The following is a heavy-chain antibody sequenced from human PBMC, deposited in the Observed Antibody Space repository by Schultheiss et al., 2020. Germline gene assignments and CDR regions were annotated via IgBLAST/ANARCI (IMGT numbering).Heavy chain of an antibody. CDR2: INPNSGGT. D-gene: IGHD2-21*01. Sequence: ASVKVSCKASGYTFTGYYMHWVRQAPGQGLEWMGWINPNSGGTNYAQKFQGWVTMTRDTSISTAYMELNSLRAEDTALYYCAKDQYSGGTPDDYWGQGTLVTVSS. V-gene: IGHV1-2*04. J-gene: IGHJ4*02. CDR1: GYTFTGYY. CDR3: AKDQYSGGTPDDY.